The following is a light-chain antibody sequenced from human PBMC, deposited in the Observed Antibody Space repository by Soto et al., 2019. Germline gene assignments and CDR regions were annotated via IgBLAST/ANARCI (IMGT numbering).Light chain of an antibody. V-gene: IGLV1-44*01. CDR3: TASWDSRNDGV. J-gene: IGLJ2*01. Sequence: QSVLTQPPSASGTPGQRVTISCSGSSSNIGSNTVNWYQQLPGTAPKLLMYSNNQRPSGVPDRVSGSKSGTSASLAISRVQPKDEADYYCTASWDSRNDGVFGGGTKVTVL. CDR2: SNN. CDR1: SSNIGSNT.